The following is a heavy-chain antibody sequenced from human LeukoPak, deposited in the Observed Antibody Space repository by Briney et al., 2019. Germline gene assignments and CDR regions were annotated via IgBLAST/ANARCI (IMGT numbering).Heavy chain of an antibody. Sequence: GRSLRLSCAASGFTFSSYGMHWVRQAPGKGLEWVAVISYDGSNKYYADSVKGRFTISRDNSKNTLYPQMNSLRAEDTAVYYCAKENALLWFGESMGYFDYWGQGTLVTVSS. D-gene: IGHD3-10*01. J-gene: IGHJ4*02. CDR2: ISYDGSNK. CDR1: GFTFSSYG. V-gene: IGHV3-30*18. CDR3: AKENALLWFGESMGYFDY.